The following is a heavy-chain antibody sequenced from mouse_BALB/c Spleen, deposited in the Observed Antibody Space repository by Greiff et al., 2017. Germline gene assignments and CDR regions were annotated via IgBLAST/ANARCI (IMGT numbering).Heavy chain of an antibody. CDR1: GFTFSSYG. Sequence: EVMLVESGGDLVKPGGSLKLSCAASGFTFSSYGMSWVRQTPDKRLEWVATISSGGSYTYYPDSVKGRFTISRDNAKNTLYLQMSSLKSEDTAMYYCARHGGDYAEDYYAMDYWGQGTSVTVSS. D-gene: IGHD2-4*01. J-gene: IGHJ4*01. CDR2: ISSGGSYT. CDR3: ARHGGDYAEDYYAMDY. V-gene: IGHV5-6*01.